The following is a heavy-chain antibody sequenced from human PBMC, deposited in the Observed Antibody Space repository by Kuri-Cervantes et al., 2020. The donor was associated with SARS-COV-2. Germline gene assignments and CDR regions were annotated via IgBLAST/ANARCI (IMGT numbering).Heavy chain of an antibody. J-gene: IGHJ4*02. CDR3: ARVWPGDIVATIQGWPFNY. CDR2: IYSGGST. V-gene: IGHV3-66*01. Sequence: GGSLRLSCAASGFTVSSNYMSWARQAPGKGLEWVSVIYSGGSTYYADSVKGRFPISRDNSKNTMYLQLDSLRAEDTAVYYCARVWPGDIVATIQGWPFNYWARGPLAPFP. D-gene: IGHD5-12*01. CDR1: GFTVSSNY.